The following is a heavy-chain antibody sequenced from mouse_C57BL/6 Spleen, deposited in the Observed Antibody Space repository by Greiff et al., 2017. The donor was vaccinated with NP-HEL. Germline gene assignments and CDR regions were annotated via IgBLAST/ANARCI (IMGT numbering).Heavy chain of an antibody. D-gene: IGHD1-1*01. J-gene: IGHJ1*03. CDR2: ISYSGST. Sequence: DVQLQESGPGLAKPSQTLSLTCSVTGYSITSDYWNWIRKFPGNKLEYMGYISYSGSTYYNPSLKSRISITRDTSKNQYYLQLNSVTTEDTATYYCARYDYYGSSYGWYFDVWGTGTTVTVSS. V-gene: IGHV3-8*01. CDR3: ARYDYYGSSYGWYFDV. CDR1: GYSITSDY.